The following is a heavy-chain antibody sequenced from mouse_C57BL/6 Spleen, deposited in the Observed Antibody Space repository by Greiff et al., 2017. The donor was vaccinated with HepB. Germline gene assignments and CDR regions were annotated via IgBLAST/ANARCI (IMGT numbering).Heavy chain of an antibody. V-gene: IGHV5-4*01. CDR1: GFTFSSYA. CDR3: ARDTVEDAMDY. J-gene: IGHJ4*01. D-gene: IGHD1-1*01. Sequence: EVKLVESGGGLVKPGGSLKLSCAASGFTFSSYAMSWVRQTPEKRLEWVATISDGGSYTYYPDNVKGRFTISRDNAKNNLYLQMSHLKSEDTAMYYCARDTVEDAMDYWGQGTSVTVAS. CDR2: ISDGGSYT.